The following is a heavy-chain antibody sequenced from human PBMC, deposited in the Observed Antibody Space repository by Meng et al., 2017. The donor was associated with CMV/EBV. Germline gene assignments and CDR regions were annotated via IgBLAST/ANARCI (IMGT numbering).Heavy chain of an antibody. D-gene: IGHD3-9*01. Sequence: GGSLRLSCAASGFTFSSYSMNWVRQAPGKGLEWVSSISSSSSYIYYADSVKGRFTISRDNAKNSLYLQMNSLRAEDTAVYYCARDFRKSADIWTVTPPPYWGQGTLVTVSS. V-gene: IGHV3-21*01. CDR2: ISSSSSYI. J-gene: IGHJ4*02. CDR1: GFTFSSYS. CDR3: ARDFRKSADIWTVTPPPY.